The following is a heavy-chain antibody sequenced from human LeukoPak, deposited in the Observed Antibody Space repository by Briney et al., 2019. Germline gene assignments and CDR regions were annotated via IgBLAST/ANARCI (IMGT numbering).Heavy chain of an antibody. CDR3: ARGYSGYDGRK. CDR2: VNPSGGST. Sequence: ASVKVSCKASGYTFTSYYMHWVRQAPGQGLEWMGIVNPSGGSTSYAQKFQGRVTMTRDTSTSTVYMELSSLRSEDTAVCYCARGYSGYDGRKWGQGTLVTVSS. CDR1: GYTFTSYY. D-gene: IGHD5-12*01. V-gene: IGHV1-46*01. J-gene: IGHJ4*02.